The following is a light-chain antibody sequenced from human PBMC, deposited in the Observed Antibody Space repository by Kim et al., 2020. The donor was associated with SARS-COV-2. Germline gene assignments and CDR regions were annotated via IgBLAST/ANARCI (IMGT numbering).Light chain of an antibody. CDR2: QDT. V-gene: IGLV3-1*01. CDR3: QAWDSNIVV. CDR1: KLGDKY. Sequence: VSPGQTASITCSGDKLGDKYTCWYQKKPGQSPVLVMFQDTKRPSGIPERFSGSSSGNTATLTIAGTQAVDEADYYCQAWDSNIVVFGGGTQLTVL. J-gene: IGLJ2*01.